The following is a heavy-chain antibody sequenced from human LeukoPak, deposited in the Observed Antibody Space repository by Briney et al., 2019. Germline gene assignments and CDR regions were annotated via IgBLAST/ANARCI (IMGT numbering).Heavy chain of an antibody. CDR1: GFTFSSYA. V-gene: IGHV3-30-3*01. Sequence: GGSLRLSCAASGFTFSSYAMHWVRQAPGKGLEWVAVISYDGSNKYYADSVKGRFIISRDNSKNTLYLQMNSLRAEDTAVYYCARVLITMIVVVSGGAFDIWGQGTMVTVSS. CDR2: ISYDGSNK. D-gene: IGHD3-22*01. J-gene: IGHJ3*02. CDR3: ARVLITMIVVVSGGAFDI.